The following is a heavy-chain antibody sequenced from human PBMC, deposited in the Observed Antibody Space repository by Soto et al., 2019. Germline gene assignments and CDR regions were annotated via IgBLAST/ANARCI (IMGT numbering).Heavy chain of an antibody. CDR3: ARDGGSGAPPLDY. D-gene: IGHD3-10*01. CDR2: MYSSGTT. V-gene: IGHV4-30-4*01. J-gene: IGHJ4*02. Sequence: QVQLQESGPGLVKPSQTLSLTCSVSGGSISSGDYYWSWIRQPPGKGLEWIAYMYSSGTTYYNPSLKSRVTIPADTSKSQFSLKLTSVTAADTAVYYCARDGGSGAPPLDYWGQGTLVTVSS. CDR1: GGSISSGDYY.